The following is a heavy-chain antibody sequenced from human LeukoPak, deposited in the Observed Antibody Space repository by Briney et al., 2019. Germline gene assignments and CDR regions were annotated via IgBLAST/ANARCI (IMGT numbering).Heavy chain of an antibody. V-gene: IGHV4-34*01. CDR1: GGSFSNYY. J-gene: IGHJ4*02. CDR3: ARDGAIASAVVY. CDR2: IKHRGST. D-gene: IGHD6-13*01. Sequence: SETLSRTCAVYGGSFSNYYWSWIRQPPGKGLESIGEIKHRGSTNYNPSLKSRVTISVETSKNQFSLKLSSVTAADTAVYYCARDGAIASAVVYWGQGTLVTVSS.